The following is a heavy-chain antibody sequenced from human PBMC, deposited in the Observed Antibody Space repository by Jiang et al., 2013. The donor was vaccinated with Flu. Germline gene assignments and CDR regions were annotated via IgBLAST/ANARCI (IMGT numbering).Heavy chain of an antibody. J-gene: IGHJ4*02. CDR3: AREVLVDASFDY. V-gene: IGHV3-30-3*01. CDR2: ISYDGSNK. D-gene: IGHD5-12*01. CDR1: SYA. Sequence: SYAMHWVRQAPGKGLEWVAVISYDGSNKYYADSVKGRFTISRDNSKNTLYLQMNSLRAEDTAVYYCAREVLVDASFDYWGQGTLVTVSS.